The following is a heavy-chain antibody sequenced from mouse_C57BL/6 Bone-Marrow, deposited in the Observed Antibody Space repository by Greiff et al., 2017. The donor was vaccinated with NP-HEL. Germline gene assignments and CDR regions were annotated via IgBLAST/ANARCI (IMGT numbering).Heavy chain of an antibody. CDR1: GFNIKDDY. CDR2: IDPENGDT. J-gene: IGHJ2*01. CDR3: TSYYYGSPFDY. Sequence: EVQLKESGAELVRPGASVKLSCTASGFNIKDDYMHWVKQRPEQGLEWIGWIDPENGDTEYASKFQGKATITADTSSNTAYLQLSSLTSEDTAVYYCTSYYYGSPFDYWGQGTTLTVSS. V-gene: IGHV14-4*01. D-gene: IGHD1-1*01.